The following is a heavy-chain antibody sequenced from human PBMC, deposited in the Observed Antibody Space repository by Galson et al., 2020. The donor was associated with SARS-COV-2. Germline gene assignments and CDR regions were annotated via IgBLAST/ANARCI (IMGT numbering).Heavy chain of an antibody. V-gene: IGHV4-38-2*01. J-gene: IGHJ2*01. CDR1: GYSVSTTNY. CDR2: IYPNGRT. Sequence: SETLSLTCAVSGYSVSTTNYWGWVRLAPGKGLEWIGSIYPNGRTYDNPSLYSRVTFSVDTSRNQFSLTLASVTAADTAFYYCARQGVNMIVLVTVPGWFFDLWGRGTLVTVSS. D-gene: IGHD2-21*02. CDR3: ARQGVNMIVLVTVPGWFFDL.